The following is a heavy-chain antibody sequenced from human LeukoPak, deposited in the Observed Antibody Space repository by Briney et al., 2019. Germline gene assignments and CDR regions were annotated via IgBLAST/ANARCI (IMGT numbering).Heavy chain of an antibody. CDR2: ISAYNGNT. J-gene: IGHJ4*02. V-gene: IGHV1-18*01. Sequence: ASVKVSCKASGYTFTSYGISWVRQAPGQGLEWMGWISAYNGNTNYAQKLQGRVTMTTDTSTSTAYMELRSLRSDDTAVYYCAKVSWESTNQDFDCWGQGTLVTVSS. CDR3: AKVSWESTNQDFDC. CDR1: GYTFTSYG. D-gene: IGHD5/OR15-5a*01.